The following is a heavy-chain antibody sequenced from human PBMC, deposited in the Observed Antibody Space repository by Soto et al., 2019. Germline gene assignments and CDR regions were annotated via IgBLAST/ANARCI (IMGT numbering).Heavy chain of an antibody. D-gene: IGHD5-12*01. CDR3: ASRGDGYNSFYGMDV. V-gene: IGHV4-39*01. CDR1: GGSISTNNYY. J-gene: IGHJ6*02. Sequence: PSETLSLTCTVSGGSISTNNYYWGWIRQPPGKGLEWIGSIYYSGSTYYHPSLRSRVTISVDTSKNQFSLKLSYVTATDTAVYYCASRGDGYNSFYGMDVWGQGTTVTVSS. CDR2: IYYSGST.